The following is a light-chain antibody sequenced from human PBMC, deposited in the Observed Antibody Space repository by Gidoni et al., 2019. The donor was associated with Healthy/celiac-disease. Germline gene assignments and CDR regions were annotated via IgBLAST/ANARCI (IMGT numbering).Light chain of an antibody. V-gene: IGKV1-33*01. CDR1: RDISNY. J-gene: IGKJ5*01. Sequence: DIKMTQSPSSLSASVGDRVTITCQTSRDISNYLNWYQKKPRKAPKLLFDEASNLETVVPTMFSGSGAGTDFTFTISSLQPEDIATYYCQQYDNLPLAFGQGTRLEIK. CDR3: QQYDNLPLA. CDR2: EAS.